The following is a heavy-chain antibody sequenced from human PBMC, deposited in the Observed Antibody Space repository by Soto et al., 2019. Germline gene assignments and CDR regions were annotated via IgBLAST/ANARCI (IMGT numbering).Heavy chain of an antibody. CDR1: GASITTYY. J-gene: IGHJ5*02. CDR3: ARDLKEYCSDGKCNWFDP. Sequence: SETLSLTCTFSGASITTYYWILIRQPPGKGLEWIGYISYSGSTDYNPSLKSRVTISFDASKNQISLQVRSATAADAAVYYCARDLKEYCSDGKCNWFDPWGQGTLVTVSS. V-gene: IGHV4-59*01. D-gene: IGHD2-15*01. CDR2: ISYSGST.